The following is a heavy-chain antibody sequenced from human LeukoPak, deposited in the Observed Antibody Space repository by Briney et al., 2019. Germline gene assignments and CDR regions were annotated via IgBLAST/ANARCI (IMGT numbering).Heavy chain of an antibody. CDR3: ASSYYYDSSGFSGEDAFDI. V-gene: IGHV3-21*01. D-gene: IGHD3-22*01. J-gene: IGHJ3*02. Sequence: GGSLRLSCAASGFTFGSYSMNWVRQAPGKGLEWVSSISSSSSYIYYADSVKGRFTISRDNAKNSLYLQMNSLRAEDTAVYYCASSYYYDSSGFSGEDAFDIWGQGTMVTVSS. CDR1: GFTFGSYS. CDR2: ISSSSSYI.